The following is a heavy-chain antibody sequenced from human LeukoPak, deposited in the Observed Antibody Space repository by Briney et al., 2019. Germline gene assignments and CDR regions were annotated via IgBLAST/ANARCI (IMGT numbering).Heavy chain of an antibody. CDR1: GFTFDDYG. CDR2: INWNGDST. V-gene: IGHV3-20*04. Sequence: GSLRLSCAASGFTFDDYGMSWVRQAPGKGLEWVSGINWNGDSTGYADSVKGRFTISRDNVKNSLDLQMNSLRAEDTALYYCATIYTGSHMGVSYWGQGTLVTVSS. J-gene: IGHJ4*02. D-gene: IGHD1-26*01. CDR3: ATIYTGSHMGVSY.